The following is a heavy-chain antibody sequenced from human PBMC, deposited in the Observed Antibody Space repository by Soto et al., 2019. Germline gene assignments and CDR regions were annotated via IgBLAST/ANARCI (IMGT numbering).Heavy chain of an antibody. D-gene: IGHD6-13*01. Sequence: QVQLQESGPGLVKPSETLSLTCTVSGGSISSYYWSWIRQHAGKGLEWIGRIYASGTTYYNPSLKSRVTMSVDTSKNQFSLKLSSVTAADTAVYYCARAPTYSSSWLDYWGQGTLVTVSS. V-gene: IGHV4-4*07. CDR3: ARAPTYSSSWLDY. J-gene: IGHJ4*02. CDR1: GGSISSYY. CDR2: IYASGTT.